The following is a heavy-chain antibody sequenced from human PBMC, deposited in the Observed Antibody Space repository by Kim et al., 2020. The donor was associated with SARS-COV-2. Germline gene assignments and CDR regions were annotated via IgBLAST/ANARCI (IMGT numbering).Heavy chain of an antibody. Sequence: SETLSLTCTVSGGSINSSIYYWGWIRQPPGKGLEWIGSIYYSGSTYYNPPLKSRVTISVDTSKNQFSLNLSSMTAADTAFYYCAREVSGDYWYFDLWGRGTLVTVSS. CDR3: AREVSGDYWYFDL. D-gene: IGHD4-17*01. CDR1: GGSINSSIYY. V-gene: IGHV4-39*07. CDR2: IYYSGST. J-gene: IGHJ2*01.